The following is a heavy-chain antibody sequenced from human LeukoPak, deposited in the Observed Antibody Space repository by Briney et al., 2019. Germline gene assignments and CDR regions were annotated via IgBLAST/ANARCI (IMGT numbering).Heavy chain of an antibody. V-gene: IGHV5-51*01. J-gene: IGHJ4*02. CDR2: IYPGDSDN. CDR1: GYNFVNYW. D-gene: IGHD6-13*01. Sequence: GESLKISCKGSGYNFVNYWIGWVRQMPGKGLEWMGIIYPGDSDNKYSPSFQGQVTISADKSISTAYLQWSSLKASDTAIYYCARQDTSSWYKDYWGQGTLVTVSS. CDR3: ARQDTSSWYKDY.